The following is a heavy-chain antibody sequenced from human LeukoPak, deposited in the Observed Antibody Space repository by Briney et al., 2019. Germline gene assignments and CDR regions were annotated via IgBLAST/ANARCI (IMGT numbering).Heavy chain of an antibody. V-gene: IGHV3-23*01. CDR1: GFTFSSYA. CDR3: AKPNYRFGEYGNFDY. Sequence: PGGSLRLSCAASGFTFSSYAMSWVRQAPGKGLEWVSAISGSGGSTYYAGSVKGRFTISRDNSKNTLYLQMNSLRAEDTAVYYCAKPNYRFGEYGNFDYWGQGTLVTVSS. CDR2: ISGSGGST. D-gene: IGHD3-10*01. J-gene: IGHJ4*02.